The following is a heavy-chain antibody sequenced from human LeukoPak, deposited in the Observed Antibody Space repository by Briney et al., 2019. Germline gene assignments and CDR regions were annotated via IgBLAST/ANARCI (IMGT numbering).Heavy chain of an antibody. J-gene: IGHJ3*02. CDR1: GGTFSTYV. CDR2: IIPVFGTA. D-gene: IGHD3-22*01. Sequence: ASVKVSCKASGGTFSTYVISWVRQAPGQGLEWMGGIIPVFGTANYAEKFQDRVTITADKSTSTAYMELSSLRSEDTAMHYCARVKSYYYDTSDKDAFDIWGQGTMVTVSS. V-gene: IGHV1-69*06. CDR3: ARVKSYYYDTSDKDAFDI.